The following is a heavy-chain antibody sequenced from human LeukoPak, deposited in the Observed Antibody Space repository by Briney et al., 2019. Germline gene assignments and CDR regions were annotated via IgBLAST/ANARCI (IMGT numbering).Heavy chain of an antibody. Sequence: ASVKVSCKASGYTFTGYYMHWVRQAPGQGLEWMGWINPNSGGTIYAQKSQGRVTMTRDTSISTASVELSRLRSDDTAVYYCARVRVGASSIDHWGQGTLVAVSS. CDR1: GYTFTGYY. J-gene: IGHJ4*02. V-gene: IGHV1-2*02. CDR3: ARVRVGASSIDH. CDR2: INPNSGGT. D-gene: IGHD1-26*01.